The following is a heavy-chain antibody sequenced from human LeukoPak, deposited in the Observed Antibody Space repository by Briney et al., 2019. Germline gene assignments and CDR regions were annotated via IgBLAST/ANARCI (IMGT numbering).Heavy chain of an antibody. CDR3: ARFPPVLRYFDWLEINDAFDI. CDR2: INHSGST. CDR1: GGSFSGYY. Sequence: PSETLSLTCAVYGGSFSGYYWSWIRQPPGKGLEWIGEINHSGSTNYNPSLKSRVTISVDTSKNQFSLKLSSVTAADTAVYYCARFPPVLRYFDWLEINDAFDIWGQGTMVTVSS. V-gene: IGHV4-34*01. D-gene: IGHD3-9*01. J-gene: IGHJ3*02.